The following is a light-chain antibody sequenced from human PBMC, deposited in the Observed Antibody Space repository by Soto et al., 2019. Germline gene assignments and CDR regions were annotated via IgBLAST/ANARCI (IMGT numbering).Light chain of an antibody. Sequence: QSALTQPASVSGSPGQSIAISCTGTFSDVGGYDYVSWYQQHPDKAPKLMIYEVTKRPSGVSNRFSGSKSGNTASLTISGLQPEDEADYYCSSHTSGSTRVFGSGTKLTAL. CDR1: FSDVGGYDY. J-gene: IGLJ1*01. CDR3: SSHTSGSTRV. CDR2: EVT. V-gene: IGLV2-14*01.